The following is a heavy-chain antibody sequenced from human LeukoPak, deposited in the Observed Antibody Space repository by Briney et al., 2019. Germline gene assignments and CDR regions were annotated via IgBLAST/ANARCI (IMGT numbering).Heavy chain of an antibody. D-gene: IGHD3-10*01. J-gene: IGHJ4*02. CDR2: INSDGSST. CDR1: GFTFSSYW. CDR3: ARAPGSGTQGYYFDY. Sequence: QPGGSLRLSCAASGFTFSSYWIHWVRQAPGKGLVWVSRINSDGSSTIYADSVKGRFTISRDNAKNTLYLQMNSLTAEDTAVYYCARAPGSGTQGYYFDYWGQGTLVTVSS. V-gene: IGHV3-74*01.